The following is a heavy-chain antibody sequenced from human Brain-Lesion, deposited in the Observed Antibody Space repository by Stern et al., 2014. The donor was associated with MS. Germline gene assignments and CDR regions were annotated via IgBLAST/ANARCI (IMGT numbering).Heavy chain of an antibody. V-gene: IGHV2-26*01. Sequence: QVTLRQSGPGLVKPSQTLTLTCSVSGVSLSNGAMDVSWIRQPPGKALECLGPIFSTGETAYSTSLKSRLTISKDTSRSQVVLTMTNMDPVDTATYYCARMREYCSGGICFAGYYDSWGQGTLVTVSS. CDR3: ARMREYCSGGICFAGYYDS. D-gene: IGHD2-15*01. CDR1: GVSLSNGAMD. CDR2: IFSTGET. J-gene: IGHJ4*02.